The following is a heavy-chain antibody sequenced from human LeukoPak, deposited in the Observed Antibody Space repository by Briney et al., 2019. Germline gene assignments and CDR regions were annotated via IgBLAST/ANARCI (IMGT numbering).Heavy chain of an antibody. Sequence: ASVKVSCKASGYTFTGYYMHWVRQAPGQGLEWMGWINPNSGGTNYAQKFQGRVTMTRDTSISTAYMELSSLRSEDTAVYYCARGRLSQYYYDSSGYYYANWFDPWGQGTLVTVSS. CDR3: ARGRLSQYYYDSSGYYYANWFDP. J-gene: IGHJ5*02. CDR1: GYTFTGYY. CDR2: INPNSGGT. V-gene: IGHV1-2*02. D-gene: IGHD3-22*01.